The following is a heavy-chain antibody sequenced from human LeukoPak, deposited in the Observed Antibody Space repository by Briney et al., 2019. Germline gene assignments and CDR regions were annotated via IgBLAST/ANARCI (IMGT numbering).Heavy chain of an antibody. V-gene: IGHV1-2*02. CDR2: INPNSGGT. CDR1: GYTFTGYY. Sequence: ASVKVSCKASGYTFTGYYIHWLRQAPGQGLEWMGWINPNSGGTDYAQKFQGRVTMTRDTSISTVYMDLSRLSSDDTAKYYCARDHYSSGWPFDYWGQGTLVTVSS. D-gene: IGHD6-19*01. J-gene: IGHJ4*02. CDR3: ARDHYSSGWPFDY.